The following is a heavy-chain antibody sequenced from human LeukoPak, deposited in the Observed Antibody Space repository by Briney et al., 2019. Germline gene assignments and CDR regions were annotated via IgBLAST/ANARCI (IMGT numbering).Heavy chain of an antibody. J-gene: IGHJ4*02. V-gene: IGHV5-10-1*01. CDR3: ARQDF. CDR2: IDPSDSYT. Sequence: GESLKISCKASGYSFTTYWISWVRQMPGKGLEWMGRIDPSDSYTDYTPSFQGHVTISADRSLSTAYLQWYSLKASDTAMYYCARQDFWGQGTLVTVSS. CDR1: GYSFTTYW.